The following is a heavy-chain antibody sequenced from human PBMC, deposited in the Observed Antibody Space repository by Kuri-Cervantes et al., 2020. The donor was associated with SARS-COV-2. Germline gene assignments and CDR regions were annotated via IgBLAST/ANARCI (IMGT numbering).Heavy chain of an antibody. Sequence: GESLKISCAASGFTFSSYWMSWVRQAPGKGLEWVANIKQDGSEKYYVDSVKGRFTISRDNAKNSLYLQMNSLRAEDTAVYYCARGGSPGGGYCSSTSCYTIYWGQGTRVTVSS. J-gene: IGHJ4*02. CDR3: ARGGSPGGGYCSSTSCYTIY. CDR2: IKQDGSEK. D-gene: IGHD2-2*02. V-gene: IGHV3-7*05. CDR1: GFTFSSYW.